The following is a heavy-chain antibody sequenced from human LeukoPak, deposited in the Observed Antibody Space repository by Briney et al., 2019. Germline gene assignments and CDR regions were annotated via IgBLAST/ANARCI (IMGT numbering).Heavy chain of an antibody. CDR2: ISSSGDAI. Sequence: GGSLRLSCAASGFTVRDYYMSWIRQAPGKGLEWVSYISSSGDAIYSADSVKGRFTISRDNAKNSLYLQMDSLRVEDTAVYYCVRDPRGSYPFDYWGQGTLVTVSS. CDR3: VRDPRGSYPFDY. V-gene: IGHV3-11*01. J-gene: IGHJ4*02. CDR1: GFTVRDYY. D-gene: IGHD1-26*01.